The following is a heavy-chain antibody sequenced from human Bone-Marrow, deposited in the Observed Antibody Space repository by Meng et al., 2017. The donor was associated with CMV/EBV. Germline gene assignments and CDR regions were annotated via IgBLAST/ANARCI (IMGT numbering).Heavy chain of an antibody. D-gene: IGHD3-9*01. Sequence: GESLKISCAASGFTFSSYWMSWVRQAPGKGLEWVANIKQDGSEKYYVDSVKGRFTISRDNAKNSLYLQMNSLRAEDTAVYYCARDWTLPYYDILTGYYYYYYGMDVWGQGTTVTVSS. V-gene: IGHV3-7*01. CDR2: IKQDGSEK. J-gene: IGHJ6*02. CDR3: ARDWTLPYYDILTGYYYYYYGMDV. CDR1: GFTFSSYW.